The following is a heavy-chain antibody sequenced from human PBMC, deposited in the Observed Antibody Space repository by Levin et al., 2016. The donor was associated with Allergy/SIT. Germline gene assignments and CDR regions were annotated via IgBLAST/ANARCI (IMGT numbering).Heavy chain of an antibody. J-gene: IGHJ5*02. Sequence: ASVKVSCKASGYTFTSYAMQWVRQAPGQRLEWMGWINAGNGNTKYSQKFQGRVTFTRDTSASTAYMELSSLRSEDTAVYYCARRYSRSWVWFDAWGQGTLVTVSS. CDR2: INAGNGNT. CDR1: GYTFTSYA. CDR3: ARRYSRSWVWFDA. D-gene: IGHD6-13*01. V-gene: IGHV1-3*01.